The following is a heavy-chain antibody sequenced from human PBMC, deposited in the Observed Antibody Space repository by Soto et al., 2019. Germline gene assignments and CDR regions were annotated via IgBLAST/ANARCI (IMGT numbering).Heavy chain of an antibody. CDR1: GFTFSSYA. J-gene: IGHJ4*02. D-gene: IGHD3-22*01. V-gene: IGHV3-30-3*01. CDR3: ARTYASSALGYYFDC. Sequence: QVQLVESGGGVVQPGRSLRLSCAASGFTFSSYAMHWVRQAPGKGLEWVAVISYDGSNKYYADSVKGRFTISRDNSKNTLYLQMNRLRAEDTAVYYCARTYASSALGYYFDCWGQGTLVTVSS. CDR2: ISYDGSNK.